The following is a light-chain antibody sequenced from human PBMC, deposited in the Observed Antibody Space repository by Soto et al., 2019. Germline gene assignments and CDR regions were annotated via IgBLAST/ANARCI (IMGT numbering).Light chain of an antibody. CDR1: QSFSIK. V-gene: IGKV3-15*01. CDR2: DTS. CDR3: QQYNNWPPIT. J-gene: IGKJ5*01. Sequence: EIVMTQSRATLSVSQGERATLSCRASQSFSIKLAWYQQKPGQAPRLLIYDTSTRATGIPARFSGSGSGTEFTLTISSLQSEDFAVYYCQQYNNWPPITFGQGTRLEIK.